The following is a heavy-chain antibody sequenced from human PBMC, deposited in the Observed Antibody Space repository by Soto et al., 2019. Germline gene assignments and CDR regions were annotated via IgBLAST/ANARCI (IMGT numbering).Heavy chain of an antibody. Sequence: GGSLRLSCAASGFILSSFAIHWVRQAPGKGLEWAAVISYDGRKKYYADSMKGRFTISRDTSKNTLYLQMNSLSADDTAVYYCARQDHSGSGWFDTWGQGTLVTVSS. CDR3: ARQDHSGSGWFDT. CDR1: GFILSSFA. V-gene: IGHV3-30*04. J-gene: IGHJ5*02. D-gene: IGHD3-22*01. CDR2: ISYDGRKK.